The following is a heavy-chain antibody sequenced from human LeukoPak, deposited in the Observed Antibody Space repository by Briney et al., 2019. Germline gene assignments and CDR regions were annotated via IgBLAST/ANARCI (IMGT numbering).Heavy chain of an antibody. CDR2: IYYSGST. CDR3: ARHKAYGAGTYSPYYFDY. Sequence: SETLSLTCTVSGGSISGGSYYWAWLRQPPGKGLEWIGNIYYSGSTYYNPSLNSRVTLSVDTSKNQISLRLSFVTAADTAVYYCARHKAYGAGTYSPYYFDYWGQGTPVTVSS. J-gene: IGHJ4*02. CDR1: GGSISGGSYY. D-gene: IGHD3-10*01. V-gene: IGHV4-39*01.